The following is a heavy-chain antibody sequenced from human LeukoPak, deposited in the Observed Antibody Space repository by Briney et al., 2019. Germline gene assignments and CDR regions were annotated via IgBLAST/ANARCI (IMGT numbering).Heavy chain of an antibody. D-gene: IGHD3-22*01. V-gene: IGHV4-30-4*01. CDR3: ANYYDSSGPIFDD. J-gene: IGHJ4*02. CDR2: IYYSGTT. Sequence: SETLSLTCTVSGGSINSGDYYWSWIRQPPGEGLEWIGYIYYSGTTYYNPSLKSRITISVDTSKNQFSLNLSSVTAADTAVYYCANYYDSSGPIFDDWGQGTLVTVSS. CDR1: GGSINSGDYY.